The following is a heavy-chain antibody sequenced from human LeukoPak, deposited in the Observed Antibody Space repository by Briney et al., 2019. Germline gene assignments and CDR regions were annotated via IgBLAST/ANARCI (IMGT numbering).Heavy chain of an antibody. CDR2: LNPSGTT. Sequence: SETLSLTCTVSGGSISNNNYYWTWIRQPAGMGLERIGRLNPSGTTNYNSSLESRVTISADTSENQFSLKLSSVTAADTAVYYCARGRPYGDYFDYWGQGALVTVSS. D-gene: IGHD4-17*01. V-gene: IGHV4-61*02. J-gene: IGHJ4*02. CDR1: GGSISNNNYY. CDR3: ARGRPYGDYFDY.